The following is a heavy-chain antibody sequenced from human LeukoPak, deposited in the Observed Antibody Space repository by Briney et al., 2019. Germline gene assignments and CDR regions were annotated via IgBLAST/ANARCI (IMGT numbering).Heavy chain of an antibody. Sequence: GGALRLSCAASGFTFRTYWMSWVRRAPGKGLERVANIKQEGNEKYYVDSVKSRFTISRDKTKNSMDLQKNSLRAEDTAVYYCARDTLGEGEDANYAVYYFDYWGQGTPVTVSS. J-gene: IGHJ4*02. CDR2: IKQEGNEK. CDR1: GFTFRTYW. V-gene: IGHV3-7*01. CDR3: ARDTLGEGEDANYAVYYFDY. D-gene: IGHD4/OR15-4a*01.